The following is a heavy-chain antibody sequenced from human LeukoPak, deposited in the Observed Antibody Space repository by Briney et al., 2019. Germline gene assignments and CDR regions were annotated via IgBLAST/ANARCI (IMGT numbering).Heavy chain of an antibody. V-gene: IGHV4-34*01. Sequence: PSETLSLTCTVSGGSISSYYWSWIRQPPGKGLEWIGEINHSGSTNYNPSLKSRVTISVDTSKNQFSLKLSSVTAADTAVYYCARWDYDSSGYALYYFDYWGQGTLVTVSS. CDR3: ARWDYDSSGYALYYFDY. CDR1: GGSISSYY. D-gene: IGHD3-22*01. J-gene: IGHJ4*02. CDR2: INHSGST.